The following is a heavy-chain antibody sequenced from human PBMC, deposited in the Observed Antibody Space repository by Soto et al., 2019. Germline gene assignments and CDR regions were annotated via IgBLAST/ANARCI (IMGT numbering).Heavy chain of an antibody. CDR3: ARVGGSDLPTDY. V-gene: IGHV4-4*02. CDR2: IDHSGTT. J-gene: IGHJ4*02. Sequence: SETLSLTCAVSGVSISIPNWWAWVRQAPGKGLEWIGEIDHSGTTNYNPSLNSRVTISLDRSKNQFSLRLSSVAAADTAVYYCARVGGSDLPTDYWGQRTLVTVSS. CDR1: GVSISIPNW. D-gene: IGHD3-16*01.